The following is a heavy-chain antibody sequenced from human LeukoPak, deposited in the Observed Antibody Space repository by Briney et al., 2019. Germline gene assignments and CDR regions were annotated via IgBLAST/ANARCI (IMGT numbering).Heavy chain of an antibody. CDR1: GGSFSGYY. CDR3: ARSAQSGYYSGRKFVAFDI. CDR2: INHSGST. D-gene: IGHD3-22*01. J-gene: IGHJ3*02. Sequence: SETLSLTCAVYGGSFSGYYWSWIRQPPGKGLEWIGEINHSGSTNYKPSLKRRVTISVDTCKKKFSQKRRYIAAADTAVYYCARSAQSGYYSGRKFVAFDIWGQGTMVTVSS. V-gene: IGHV4-34*01.